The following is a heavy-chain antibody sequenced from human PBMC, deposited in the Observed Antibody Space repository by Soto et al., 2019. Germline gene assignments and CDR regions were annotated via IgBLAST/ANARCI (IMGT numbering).Heavy chain of an antibody. J-gene: IGHJ6*02. CDR1: GFTFSSYG. V-gene: IGHV3-33*01. CDR3: ARDRGHSSGYRGLGLDV. Sequence: GGSLRLSCAASGFTFSSYGMHWVRQAPGKGLEWVAVIWYDGNNKYYADSVKGRFTISRDNSKNTLYLQMNCLRAEDTAVYYCARDRGHSSGYRGLGLDVWGQGATVTVSS. D-gene: IGHD3-22*01. CDR2: IWYDGNNK.